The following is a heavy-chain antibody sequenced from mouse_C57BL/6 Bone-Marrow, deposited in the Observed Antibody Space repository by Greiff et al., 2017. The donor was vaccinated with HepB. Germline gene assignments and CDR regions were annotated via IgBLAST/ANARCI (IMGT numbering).Heavy chain of an antibody. CDR2: SRNKANDYTT. Sequence: DVMLVESGGGLVQSGRSLRLSCATSGFTFSDFYMEWVRQAPGKGLEWIAASRNKANDYTTEYSASVKGRFIVSRDTSQSILYLQMNALRAEDTAIYYCARDPVFQGYFDVWGTGTTVTVSS. D-gene: IGHD3-2*02. V-gene: IGHV7-1*01. CDR3: ARDPVFQGYFDV. CDR1: GFTFSDFY. J-gene: IGHJ1*03.